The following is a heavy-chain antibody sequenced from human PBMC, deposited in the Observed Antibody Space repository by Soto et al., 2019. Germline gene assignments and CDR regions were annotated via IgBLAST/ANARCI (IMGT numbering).Heavy chain of an antibody. CDR2: ISSNGGST. V-gene: IGHV3-64D*06. CDR1: GFTFSSYA. CDR3: VKGEWICDSSGTPDY. Sequence: GGSLRLSCSASGFTFSSYAMHWVRQAPGKGLEYVSAISSNGGSTYYADSVKGRFTISRDNSKNTLYLQMSSLRAEDTAVYYCVKGEWICDSSGTPDYWGQGTLVTVSS. J-gene: IGHJ4*02. D-gene: IGHD3-22*01.